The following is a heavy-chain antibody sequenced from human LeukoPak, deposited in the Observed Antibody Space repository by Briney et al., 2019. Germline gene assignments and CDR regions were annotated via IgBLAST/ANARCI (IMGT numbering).Heavy chain of an antibody. Sequence: GGSLRLSCAASGFTFSSYAMTWVRQAPGKGLEWVSSISGSGGSTYNADSVRGRFTISRDNSKNTLYLQMNSLRAEDTAVYYCAKVIYDSSGYLDYWGQGTLVTVSS. D-gene: IGHD3-22*01. CDR1: GFTFSSYA. CDR2: ISGSGGST. V-gene: IGHV3-23*01. J-gene: IGHJ4*02. CDR3: AKVIYDSSGYLDY.